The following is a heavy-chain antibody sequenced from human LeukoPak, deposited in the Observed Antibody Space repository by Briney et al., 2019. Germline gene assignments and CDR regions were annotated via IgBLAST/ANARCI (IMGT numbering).Heavy chain of an antibody. CDR2: IYSGGAT. Sequence: GGSLRLSCAASGFTVSNNYMSWVRQAPGKGLEWVSVIYSGGATYYADSVKGRFTISRDNSKNTLYLQMNSLRAEDTAVYYCARGKVVVVPAAMGNYYMDVWGKGTTVTVSS. J-gene: IGHJ6*03. V-gene: IGHV3-53*01. CDR1: GFTVSNNY. D-gene: IGHD2-2*01. CDR3: ARGKVVVVPAAMGNYYMDV.